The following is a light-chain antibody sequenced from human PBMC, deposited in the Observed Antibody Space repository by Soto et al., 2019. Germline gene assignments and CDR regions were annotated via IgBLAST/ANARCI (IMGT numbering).Light chain of an antibody. V-gene: IGKV1-39*01. CDR3: QQSHSTPLT. Sequence: DIQMTQSPSSLSPSVGVRVTLTCRASQGINSYLNWYQHKPGKPPNLLIYASSILQSGVPSRFSGYQSETDFTLTITSLQPEDSATYYCQQSHSTPLTFGGGTQVEIK. CDR1: QGINSY. CDR2: ASS. J-gene: IGKJ4*01.